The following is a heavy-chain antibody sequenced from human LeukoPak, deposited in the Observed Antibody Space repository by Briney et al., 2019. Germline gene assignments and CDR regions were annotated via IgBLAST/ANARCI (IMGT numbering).Heavy chain of an antibody. V-gene: IGHV3-30*02. CDR2: IQYDGSNK. CDR3: ANTARQLVRGDY. Sequence: GGSLRLSCAASGFTFSSYAMHWVRQAPGKGLEWVAFIQYDGSNKYYADSVKGRFTISRDNSENTLYLQMNSLRAEDTAMYYCANTARQLVRGDYWGQGTLVTVSS. D-gene: IGHD6-13*01. J-gene: IGHJ4*02. CDR1: GFTFSSYA.